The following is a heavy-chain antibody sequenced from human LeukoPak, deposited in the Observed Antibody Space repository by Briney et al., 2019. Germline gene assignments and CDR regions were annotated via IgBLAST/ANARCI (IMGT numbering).Heavy chain of an antibody. D-gene: IGHD3-10*01. CDR2: MNPNSGNT. J-gene: IGHJ3*02. CDR3: ARGWRFRESLDAFDI. CDR1: GYTFTSYD. Sequence: SSVKVSCKASGYTFTSYDIKWVRQPTGQGLEWMGWMNPNSGNTGYAQKFQGRVTMTRNTSISTAYMELSSLRSEDTAVYYCARGWRFRESLDAFDIWGQGTMVTVSS. V-gene: IGHV1-8*01.